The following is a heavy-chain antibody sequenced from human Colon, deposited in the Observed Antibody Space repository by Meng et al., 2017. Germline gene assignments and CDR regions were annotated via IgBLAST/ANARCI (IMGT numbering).Heavy chain of an antibody. Sequence: HESAPGLVSPSELLSLICDVSGASVRSPDHQWGWVRQTPGKGLEWIGYARIDYANTNYNPSLKSRVNVSLDTSKNQFSLNVRSVTAADTAVYYCARDYWGSLDFWGQGILVTVSS. CDR1: GASVRSPDHQ. D-gene: IGHD3-16*01. CDR3: ARDYWGSLDF. J-gene: IGHJ4*02. V-gene: IGHV4-61*08. CDR2: ARIDYANT.